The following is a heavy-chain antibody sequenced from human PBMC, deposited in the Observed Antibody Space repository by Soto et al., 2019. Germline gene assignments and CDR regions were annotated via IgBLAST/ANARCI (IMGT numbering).Heavy chain of an antibody. CDR2: ISAYNGNT. CDR1: GYTFTSYG. D-gene: IGHD3-3*01. J-gene: IGHJ3*02. CDR3: ASKITIFGAGPNAFDI. V-gene: IGHV1-18*01. Sequence: ASVKVSCKASGYTFTSYGISWVRQAPGQGLEWMGWISAYNGNTNYAQKLQGRVTMTTDTSTSTAYMELRSLRSDDTAVYYCASKITIFGAGPNAFDIWGQGTMVTVSS.